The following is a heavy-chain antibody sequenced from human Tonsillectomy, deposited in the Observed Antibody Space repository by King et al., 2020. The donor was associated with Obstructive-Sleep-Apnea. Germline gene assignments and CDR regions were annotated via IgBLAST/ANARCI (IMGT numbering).Heavy chain of an antibody. CDR2: ISSSSSHI. CDR3: ARGYGDCTVIGYFDL. J-gene: IGHJ2*01. V-gene: IGHV3-21*01. CDR1: GFTFSSYS. Sequence: EVQLVESGGGLVKPGGSLRLSCAASGFTFSSYSMNWVRQAPGKGLEWVSYISSSSSHIYYADSVKGRFTISRDNAKNSLYLQMNSLRAEDTAVYYCARGYGDCTVIGYFDLWGRGTLVTVSS. D-gene: IGHD4-17*01.